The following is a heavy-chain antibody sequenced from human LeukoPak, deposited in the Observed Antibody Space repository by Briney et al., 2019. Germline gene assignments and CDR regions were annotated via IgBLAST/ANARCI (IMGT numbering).Heavy chain of an antibody. Sequence: PSETLSLTCTVSGGSISSYYWSWIRQPPGKGLEWIGYIYYSGGTNYNPSLTSRVTISVDPSKNQFSLKLSSVTAADTAVYYCARDGGPPGFDYWGQGTLVTVSS. V-gene: IGHV4-59*01. D-gene: IGHD3-16*01. CDR3: ARDGGPPGFDY. J-gene: IGHJ4*02. CDR1: GGSISSYY. CDR2: IYYSGGT.